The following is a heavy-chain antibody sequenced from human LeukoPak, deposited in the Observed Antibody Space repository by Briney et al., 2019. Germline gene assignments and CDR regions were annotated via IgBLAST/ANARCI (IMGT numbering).Heavy chain of an antibody. D-gene: IGHD5-24*01. J-gene: IGHJ4*02. CDR1: GGSISSSSYY. V-gene: IGHV4-39*01. CDR2: IYYSGST. CDR3: VSGGYTYYFVY. Sequence: SETLSLTCTVSGGSISSSSYYWGWIRQPPGKGLEWIGSIYYSGSTYYNPSLKSRVTISVDTSKNQFSLKLSSVTAADTAVYYCVSGGYTYYFVYWGQGTLVTVSS.